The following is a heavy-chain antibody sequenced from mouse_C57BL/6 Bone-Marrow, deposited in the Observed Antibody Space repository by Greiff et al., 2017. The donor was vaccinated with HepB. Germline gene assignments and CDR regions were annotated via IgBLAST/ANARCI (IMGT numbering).Heavy chain of an antibody. J-gene: IGHJ3*01. V-gene: IGHV1-64*01. CDR3: ARDDGYLFAY. Sequence: QVQLKQPGAELVKPGASVKLSCKASGYTFTSYWMHWVKQRPGQGLEWIGMIHPNSGSTNYNEKFKSKATLTVDKSSSTAYMQLSSLTSEDSAVYYCARDDGYLFAYWGQGTLVTVSA. CDR2: IHPNSGST. CDR1: GYTFTSYW. D-gene: IGHD2-3*01.